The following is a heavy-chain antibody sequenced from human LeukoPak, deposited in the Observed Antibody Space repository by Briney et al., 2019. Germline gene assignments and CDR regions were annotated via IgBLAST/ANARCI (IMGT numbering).Heavy chain of an antibody. Sequence: ASVNVSCKASGYTFTSYDFNWVRQATGQRPEWMGWMSPNSGDTGYAQKLQDRVTMTRNTSISTAYMKLSSLRSDDTAVYYCARGPPNWGYDYWGPGTLVTVSS. J-gene: IGHJ4*02. V-gene: IGHV1-8*01. D-gene: IGHD7-27*01. CDR2: MSPNSGDT. CDR3: ARGPPNWGYDY. CDR1: GYTFTSYD.